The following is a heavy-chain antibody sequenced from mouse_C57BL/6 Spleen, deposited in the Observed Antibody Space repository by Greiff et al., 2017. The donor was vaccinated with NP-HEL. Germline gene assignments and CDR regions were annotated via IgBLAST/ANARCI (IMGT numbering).Heavy chain of an antibody. Sequence: QVQLQQPGAELVMPGASVKLSCKASGYTFTSYWMHWVKQRPGQGLEWIGEIDPSDSYTNYNQKFKGKSTLTVDKSSSTAYMQLSSLTSEDSAVYYCARGTTVESPDYWGQGTTLTVSS. CDR3: ARGTTVESPDY. CDR2: IDPSDSYT. J-gene: IGHJ2*01. V-gene: IGHV1-69*01. D-gene: IGHD1-1*01. CDR1: GYTFTSYW.